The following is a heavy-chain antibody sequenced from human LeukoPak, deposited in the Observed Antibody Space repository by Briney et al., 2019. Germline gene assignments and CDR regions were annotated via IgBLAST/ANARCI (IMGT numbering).Heavy chain of an antibody. CDR3: ARDHVIVGDDAFDI. CDR1: GYTFTSYG. V-gene: IGHV1-18*01. J-gene: IGHJ3*02. CDR2: ISAYSGNT. Sequence: ASVKVSCKASGYTFTSYGISWVRQAPGQGLEWMGWISAYSGNTNYAQKLQGRVTMTTDTSTSTAYMELRSLRSDDTVVYYCARDHVIVGDDAFDIWGQGTMVTVSS. D-gene: IGHD3-22*01.